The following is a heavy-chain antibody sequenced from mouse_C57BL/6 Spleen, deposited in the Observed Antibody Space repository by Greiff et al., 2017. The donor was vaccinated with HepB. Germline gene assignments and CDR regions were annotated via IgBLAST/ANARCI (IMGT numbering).Heavy chain of an antibody. Sequence: QVRLQQPGAELVRPGSSVKLSCKASGYTFTSYWMDWVKQRPGQGLEWIGNIYPSDSETHYNQKFKDKATLTVDKSSSTAYMPLSSLTSEDSAVYYCAISQGDYYGSSYWYYDVWGTGTTVTVAS. J-gene: IGHJ1*03. CDR1: GYTFTSYW. CDR3: AISQGDYYGSSYWYYDV. CDR2: IYPSDSET. D-gene: IGHD1-1*01. V-gene: IGHV1-61*01.